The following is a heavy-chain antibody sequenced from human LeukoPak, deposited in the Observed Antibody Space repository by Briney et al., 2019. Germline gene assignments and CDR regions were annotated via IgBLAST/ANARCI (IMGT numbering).Heavy chain of an antibody. V-gene: IGHV4-39*01. Sequence: PSETLSLTCTVSGGSISSSRYSWGWIRQPPGKGLEWIGSISYSGNTYYKPSLKSRVRISVDTSKNQFSLKLSSVTAADTAVYYCARVWVDNYDLLTPGVRDYYYFMDVWGKGTTVTISS. D-gene: IGHD3-9*01. CDR3: ARVWVDNYDLLTPGVRDYYYFMDV. CDR2: ISYSGNT. CDR1: GGSISSSRYS. J-gene: IGHJ6*03.